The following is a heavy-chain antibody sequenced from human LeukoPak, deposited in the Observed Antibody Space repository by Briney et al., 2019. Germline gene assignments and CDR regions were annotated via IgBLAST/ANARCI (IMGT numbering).Heavy chain of an antibody. CDR1: GFTFDDYA. J-gene: IGHJ4*02. V-gene: IGHV3-23*01. CDR3: AKGSYYDSSGSFYFDY. Sequence: GGSLRLSCAASGFTFDDYAMHWVRQAPGKGLGWVSGISGSGDNTYYADSVKGRFTISRDNSKNTPYVQVNSLGTEDTAAYYCAKGSYYDSSGSFYFDYWGQGTLVTVSS. CDR2: ISGSGDNT. D-gene: IGHD3-22*01.